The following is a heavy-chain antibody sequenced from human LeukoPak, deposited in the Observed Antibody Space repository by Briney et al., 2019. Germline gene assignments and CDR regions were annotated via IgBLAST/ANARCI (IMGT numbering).Heavy chain of an antibody. CDR3: ARHYGP. CDR2: IYYSGTT. V-gene: IGHV4-30-4*01. D-gene: IGHD3-16*01. CDR1: GGSISSGDYF. J-gene: IGHJ4*02. Sequence: SETLSLTCSVSGGSISSGDYFWTWIRQPPGKGLEYIGYIYYSGTTYYNPSLKSRVTISVDTSKNQFSLKLNSVTATDTAVYYCARHYGPWGQGTLVTVSS.